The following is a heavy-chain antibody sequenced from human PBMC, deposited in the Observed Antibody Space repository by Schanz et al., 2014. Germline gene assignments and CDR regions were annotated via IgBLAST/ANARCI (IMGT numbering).Heavy chain of an antibody. CDR2: ISNNGDST. J-gene: IGHJ2*01. V-gene: IGHV3-64D*06. CDR3: EKAGTGEAVWYFKL. D-gene: IGHD3-10*01. Sequence: EVQLAESGGDLVQPGGSLRLSCSASGFTFSTFAMHWVRQAPGKGLEYISAISNNGDSTYYADSVKGRFTISRDNSKNTLFLQMSRLRGEDTAVYYCEKAGTGEAVWYFKLWGQGTLVTVSS. CDR1: GFTFSTFA.